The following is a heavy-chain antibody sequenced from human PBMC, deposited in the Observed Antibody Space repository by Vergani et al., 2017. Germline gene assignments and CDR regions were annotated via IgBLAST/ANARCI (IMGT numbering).Heavy chain of an antibody. CDR2: IYWNDDK. V-gene: IGHV2-5*01. CDR1: GFSLSTSGAG. CDR3: AHTPYYDSSGYYSDCFDY. D-gene: IGHD3-22*01. Sequence: QITLKESGPTLVKPTQTLTLTCTFSGFSLSTSGAGVGWIRQPPGKALEWLALIYWNDDKRYSPSLKSRLTITKDTSKNQVVLTMTNMDPVDTATYYCAHTPYYDSSGYYSDCFDYWGQGTLVTVSS. J-gene: IGHJ4*02.